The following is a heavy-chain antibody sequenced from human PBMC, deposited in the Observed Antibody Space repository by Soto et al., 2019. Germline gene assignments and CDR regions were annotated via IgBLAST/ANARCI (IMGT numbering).Heavy chain of an antibody. D-gene: IGHD5-18*01. Sequence: ASVKVSCKASGYTFTGYYMHWVRQAPGQGLEWMGWINPNSGGTNYAQKFQGRVTMTRDTSISTAYMELSRLRSDDTAVYYCARAHNRYDWFDPWGQGTLVTVSS. CDR3: ARAHNRYDWFDP. CDR2: INPNSGGT. CDR1: GYTFTGYY. J-gene: IGHJ5*02. V-gene: IGHV1-2*02.